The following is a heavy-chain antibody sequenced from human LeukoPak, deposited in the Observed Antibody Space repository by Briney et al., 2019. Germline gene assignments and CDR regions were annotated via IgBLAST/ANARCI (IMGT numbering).Heavy chain of an antibody. J-gene: IGHJ5*02. V-gene: IGHV4-61*02. CDR1: GGSISSGSYY. CDR3: ARVNWGSYNWFDP. CDR2: IYTSGST. Sequence: SETLSLTCTVSGGSISSGSYYWSSIRQPAGKGLEWIGRIYTSGSTNYNPSLKSRVTISVDTSKNQFSLKLSSVTAADTAVYYCARVNWGSYNWFDPWGQGTLVTVSS. D-gene: IGHD7-27*01.